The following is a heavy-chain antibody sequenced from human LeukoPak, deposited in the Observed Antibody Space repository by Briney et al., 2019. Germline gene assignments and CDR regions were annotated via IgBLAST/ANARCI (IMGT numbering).Heavy chain of an antibody. CDR2: IIPIFGTA. D-gene: IGHD6-6*01. V-gene: IGHV1-69*13. Sequence: SVKLSCKDSGGTFNSYAISWVRQAPGQGLEWMGGIIPIFGTANYAQKFQGRVTITADESTSTAYMELSSLRSEDTAVYYCARDDPGTSRYYYGMDVWGQGTTVTVSS. J-gene: IGHJ6*02. CDR1: GGTFNSYA. CDR3: ARDDPGTSRYYYGMDV.